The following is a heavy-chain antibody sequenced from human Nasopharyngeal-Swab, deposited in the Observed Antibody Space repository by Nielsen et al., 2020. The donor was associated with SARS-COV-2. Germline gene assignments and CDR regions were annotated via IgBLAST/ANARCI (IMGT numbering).Heavy chain of an antibody. D-gene: IGHD3-10*01. CDR1: GYTLTELS. V-gene: IGHV1-24*01. Sequence: ASVKVSCKVSGYTLTELSMHWVRQAPGKGLEWMGGFDPEDGETIYAQKFQGRISMTRNTHINTAYMELDSLTSADTAVYYCARLEVRGVIGPWGQGTLVTVSS. CDR2: FDPEDGET. J-gene: IGHJ5*02. CDR3: ARLEVRGVIGP.